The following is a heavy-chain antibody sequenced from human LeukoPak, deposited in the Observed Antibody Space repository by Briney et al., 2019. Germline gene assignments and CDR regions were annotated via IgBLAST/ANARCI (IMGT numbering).Heavy chain of an antibody. CDR2: IYTSGST. Sequence: SETLSLTCTVSGDSISSYYWSWIRQPAGKGQEWIGRIYTSGSTNYNPSLKSRVTMSVDTSKNQFSLKLSSVTAADMAIYYCARDNGSGYYYDYWGQGTLVTVSS. CDR3: ARDNGSGYYYDY. V-gene: IGHV4-4*07. D-gene: IGHD3-22*01. J-gene: IGHJ4*02. CDR1: GDSISSYY.